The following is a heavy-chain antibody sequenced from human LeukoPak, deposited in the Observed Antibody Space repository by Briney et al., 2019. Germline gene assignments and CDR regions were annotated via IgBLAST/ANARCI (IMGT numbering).Heavy chain of an antibody. V-gene: IGHV3-30*18. Sequence: PGRSLRLSCAASGFTFSSYGMHWVRQAPGKGLEWVAVISYDGSNKYYADSVKGRFTISRDNSKNTLYLQMNSLRAEDTAVYYCAKLTLNGYDSSGYYLDYWGQGTLVTVSS. CDR2: ISYDGSNK. CDR1: GFTFSSYG. D-gene: IGHD3-22*01. CDR3: AKLTLNGYDSSGYYLDY. J-gene: IGHJ4*02.